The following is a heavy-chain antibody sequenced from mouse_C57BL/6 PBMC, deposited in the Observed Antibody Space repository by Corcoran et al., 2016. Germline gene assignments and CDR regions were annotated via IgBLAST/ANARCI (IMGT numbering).Heavy chain of an antibody. CDR3: ARAYGYDMDY. CDR1: GYTFTTYG. V-gene: IGHV9-3*01. CDR2: INTYSGVP. Sequence: QIQLVQSGPELKKPGETVKISCKASGYTFTTYGMSWVKQAPGKGLKWMGWINTYSGVPTYADDFKGRFAFSLETSASTAYLQINNLKNEDTATYFCARAYGYDMDYWGQGTSVTVSS. D-gene: IGHD2-2*01. J-gene: IGHJ4*01.